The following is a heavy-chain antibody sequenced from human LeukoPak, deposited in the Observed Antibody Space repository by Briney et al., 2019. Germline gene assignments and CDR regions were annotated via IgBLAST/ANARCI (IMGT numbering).Heavy chain of an antibody. D-gene: IGHD1-14*01. J-gene: IGHJ4*02. Sequence: ASVKVSCKASGYTFTGYYMHWVRQAPGQGLVWMGWINPNSGSTNYAQKFQGRVTMTRDTSISTAYMELSRLRSDDTAVYYCATMGSTRPESYWGQGTLVTVSS. CDR2: INPNSGST. CDR3: ATMGSTRPESY. V-gene: IGHV1-2*02. CDR1: GYTFTGYY.